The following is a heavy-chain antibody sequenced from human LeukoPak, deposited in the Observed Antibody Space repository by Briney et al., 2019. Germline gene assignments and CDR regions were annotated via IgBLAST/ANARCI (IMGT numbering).Heavy chain of an antibody. J-gene: IGHJ3*02. CDR3: AKAYYYDSSGYYGAFDI. CDR2: ISGSSGST. Sequence: GGSLRLSCAASGFTFSSYAMSWVRQAPGKGLEWVSAISGSSGSTYYADSVKGRFTISRDNSKNTLYLQMNSLRAEDTAVYYCAKAYYYDSSGYYGAFDIWGQGTMVTVSS. D-gene: IGHD3-22*01. V-gene: IGHV3-23*01. CDR1: GFTFSSYA.